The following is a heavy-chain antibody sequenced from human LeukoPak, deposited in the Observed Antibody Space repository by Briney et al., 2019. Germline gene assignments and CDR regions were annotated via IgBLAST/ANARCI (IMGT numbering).Heavy chain of an antibody. CDR3: ARSADRSGYFREITLYYFDY. CDR2: ISNRGTTI. Sequence: PGGSLRLSCAASGFTFSDFYMTWIRQAPGKGLEWVSYISNRGTTIHYADSVRGRFTISRDNAKKSLYLQMNGLRAEDTAVYYCARSADRSGYFREITLYYFDYWGQGTLGTVSS. V-gene: IGHV3-11*01. J-gene: IGHJ4*02. D-gene: IGHD3-3*01. CDR1: GFTFSDFY.